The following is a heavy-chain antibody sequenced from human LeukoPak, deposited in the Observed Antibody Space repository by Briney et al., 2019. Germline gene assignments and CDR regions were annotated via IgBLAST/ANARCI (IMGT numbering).Heavy chain of an antibody. CDR1: GFTFSSYS. CDR2: ISSSSSYI. CDR3: ASIYVVGHLLDAIDL. V-gene: IGHV3-21*01. J-gene: IGHJ2*01. Sequence: GGSLRLSCAASGFTFSSYSMNWVRQAPGKGLEGVSSISSSSSYIDYADSVKGRFTISRDNAKNSLYLQMNSLRAEDTAVYYCASIYVVGHLLDAIDLWGRGTLVTVSS. D-gene: IGHD2-15*01.